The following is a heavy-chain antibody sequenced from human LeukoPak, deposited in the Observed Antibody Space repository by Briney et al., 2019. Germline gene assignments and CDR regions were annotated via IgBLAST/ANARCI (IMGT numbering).Heavy chain of an antibody. J-gene: IGHJ4*02. Sequence: ASVKVSCKASGGTFSSYAISWVRQAPGQGLEWMGWINPNSGGTNYAQKFQGRVTMTRDTSISTAYMDLSRLRSDDTAVYYCARYYDSRGYYDYWGQGTLVTVSS. CDR3: ARYYDSRGYYDY. CDR1: GGTFSSYA. CDR2: INPNSGGT. D-gene: IGHD3-22*01. V-gene: IGHV1-2*02.